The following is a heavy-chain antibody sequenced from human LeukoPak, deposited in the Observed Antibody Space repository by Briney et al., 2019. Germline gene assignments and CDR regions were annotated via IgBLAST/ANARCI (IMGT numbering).Heavy chain of an antibody. Sequence: PGGSLRLSCAASGFTFSSYWMSWVRQAPGKGLEWVANIKQDGSEKYYVDSVKGRFTISRDNAKNSLYLQMNSLRAEDTAVYYCASIAAVSLLDYWGQGTLVTVSS. V-gene: IGHV3-7*01. CDR3: ASIAAVSLLDY. CDR2: IKQDGSEK. J-gene: IGHJ4*02. D-gene: IGHD6-13*01. CDR1: GFTFSSYW.